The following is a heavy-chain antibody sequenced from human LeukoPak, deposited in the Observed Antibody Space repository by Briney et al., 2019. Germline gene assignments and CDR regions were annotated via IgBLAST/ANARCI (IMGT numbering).Heavy chain of an antibody. CDR1: GFTFDDYG. CDR2: INWNGGST. V-gene: IGHV3-20*04. J-gene: IGHJ5*02. Sequence: PGGSLRLSCAASGFTFDDYGMSWVRQAPGKGLEWVSGINWNGGSTGYADSVKGRFTISRDNAKNSLYLQMNSLRAEDTALYYCARIGATMVRGVKVDWFDPRGQGTLVTVSS. D-gene: IGHD3-10*01. CDR3: ARIGATMVRGVKVDWFDP.